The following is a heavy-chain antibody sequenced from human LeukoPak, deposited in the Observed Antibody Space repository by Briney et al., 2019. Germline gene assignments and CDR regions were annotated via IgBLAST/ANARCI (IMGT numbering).Heavy chain of an antibody. J-gene: IGHJ4*02. Sequence: ASVKVSCKVSGYTLTELSMHWVQQAPGKGLEWMGGFDPEDGETIYAQKFQGRVTMTEDTSTDTAYMELSSLRSEDTAVYYCATRVAVGRLHLRWELRLDWGQGTLVTVSS. CDR3: ATRVAVGRLHLRWELRLD. V-gene: IGHV1-24*01. D-gene: IGHD1-26*01. CDR1: GYTLTELS. CDR2: FDPEDGET.